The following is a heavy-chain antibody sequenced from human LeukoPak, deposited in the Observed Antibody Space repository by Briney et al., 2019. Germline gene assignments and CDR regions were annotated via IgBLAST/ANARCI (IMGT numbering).Heavy chain of an antibody. CDR3: ATQGLVRGFDAFDI. J-gene: IGHJ3*02. CDR1: GASISDYY. Sequence: SETLSLTCTVYGASISDYYWNWIRQPPGKGLEWIGNTYYSGRANYSPSLKSRVTISVDTSKNQVSLRLSSVTAADTAVYYCATQGLVRGFDAFDIWGQGTMVTVSS. CDR2: TYYSGRA. D-gene: IGHD3-10*01. V-gene: IGHV4-59*01.